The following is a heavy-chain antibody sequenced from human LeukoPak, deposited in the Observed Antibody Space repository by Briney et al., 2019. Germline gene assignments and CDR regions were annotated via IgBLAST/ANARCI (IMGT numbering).Heavy chain of an antibody. J-gene: IGHJ4*02. D-gene: IGHD3-16*02. CDR2: ITGSGGAT. V-gene: IGHV3-23*01. CDR1: GFTFGDYA. CDR3: AGAYDYVRGSTRFNDY. Sequence: PGGSLRLSCTASGFTFGDYAMSWVRQTPGKGLEWVSSITGSGGATYVADSLKGRFSISRDNSKDTLYLHMNSLRAEDTAMYYCAGAYDYVRGSTRFNDYWGRGTLVTVSS.